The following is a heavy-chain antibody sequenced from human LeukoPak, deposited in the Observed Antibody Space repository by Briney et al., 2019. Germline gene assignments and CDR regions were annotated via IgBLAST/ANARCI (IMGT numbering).Heavy chain of an antibody. D-gene: IGHD6-13*01. Sequence: GASVKVSCKASGYTFTGYYMHWVRQAPGQGLEWMGWINPNSGGTNYAQKFQGRVTMTRDTSISTAYMELSRLRSDDTAVYYRARDDRAAGTTFDYWGQGTLVTAS. CDR3: ARDDRAAGTTFDY. V-gene: IGHV1-2*02. J-gene: IGHJ4*02. CDR1: GYTFTGYY. CDR2: INPNSGGT.